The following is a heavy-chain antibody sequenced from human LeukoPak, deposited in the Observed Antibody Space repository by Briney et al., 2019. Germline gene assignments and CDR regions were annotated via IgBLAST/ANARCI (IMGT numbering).Heavy chain of an antibody. Sequence: SETLSLTCTVSGGSISNYYWSWIRQPPGKGLEWIGYIYYSGSTNYNPSLKSRVTISVDTSKNQFSLKLNSVTAADTAVYYCARGSRSWTTVAKFDYWAREPWSPSPQ. CDR3: ARGSRSWTTVAKFDY. V-gene: IGHV4-59*01. J-gene: IGHJ4*02. CDR2: IYYSGST. CDR1: GGSISNYY. D-gene: IGHD4-17*01.